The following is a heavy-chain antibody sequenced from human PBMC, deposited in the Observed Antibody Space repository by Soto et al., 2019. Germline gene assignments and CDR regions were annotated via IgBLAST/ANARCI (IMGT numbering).Heavy chain of an antibody. D-gene: IGHD3-10*01. CDR3: ARAHSRSLVRGGGLNY. CDR2: IYYSGST. Sequence: QVQLQESGPGLVKPSQTLSLTCTVSGGSISSGDYYWSWIRQPPGKGLEWIGYIYYSGSTYYNPSLQGRVTIAXXTXKXXFSLKLSSVAGADTAVYYCARAHSRSLVRGGGLNYWGQGTLVTVSS. V-gene: IGHV4-30-4*01. J-gene: IGHJ4*02. CDR1: GGSISSGDYY.